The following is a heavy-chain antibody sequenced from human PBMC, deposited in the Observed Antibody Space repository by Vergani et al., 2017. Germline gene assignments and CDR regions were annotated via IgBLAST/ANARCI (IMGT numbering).Heavy chain of an antibody. V-gene: IGHV3-30*03. J-gene: IGHJ3*02. D-gene: IGHD3-10*01. CDR2: ISYDGSNK. CDR1: GFTFSSYG. Sequence: QVQLVESGGGVVQPGRSLRLSCAASGFTFSSYGMHWVRQAPGKGLEWVAVISYDGSNKYYADSVKGRFTISRDNSKNTLYLQMNSLRAEDTAVYYCATDLGYYGSGSHFRLYAFDIWGQGTMVTVSS. CDR3: ATDLGYYGSGSHFRLYAFDI.